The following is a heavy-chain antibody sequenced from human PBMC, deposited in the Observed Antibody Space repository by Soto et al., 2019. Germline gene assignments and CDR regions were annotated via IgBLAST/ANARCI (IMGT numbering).Heavy chain of an antibody. V-gene: IGHV1-18*01. J-gene: IGHJ6*04. D-gene: IGHD2-2*01. CDR2: ISAYNGNT. Sequence: ASVKVSCKASGYTFASYGISWVRQAPGQGLEWMGWISAYNGNTNYAQKFQGRVTMTTDTFTRTAYMEVRSLRSDDTAVYYCAREGTCSSTSCPTYFSFGMDVWGKGTTVTVSS. CDR1: GYTFASYG. CDR3: AREGTCSSTSCPTYFSFGMDV.